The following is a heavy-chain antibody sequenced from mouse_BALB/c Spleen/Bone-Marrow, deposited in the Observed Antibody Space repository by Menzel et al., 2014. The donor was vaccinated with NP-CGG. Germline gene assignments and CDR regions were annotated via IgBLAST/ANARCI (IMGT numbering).Heavy chain of an antibody. D-gene: IGHD6-5*01. CDR2: IYPGNSDT. Sequence: VQLQQSGTVLARPGASVKMSCKASDYTFTSYRMHWLKQRPGQGLEWIGAIYPGNSDTSYNQKFKGEAELTAVTSTSTAYMDLSSLTNEDSAVYYCTLAYFGQGDWFFDVWGAETTVPVSS. CDR1: DYTFTSYR. J-gene: IGHJ1*01. CDR3: TLAYFGQGDWFFDV. V-gene: IGHV1-5*01.